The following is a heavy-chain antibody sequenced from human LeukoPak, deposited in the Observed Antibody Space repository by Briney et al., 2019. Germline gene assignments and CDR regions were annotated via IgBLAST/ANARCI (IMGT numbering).Heavy chain of an antibody. CDR3: VRKNRDFNAAFDI. CDR2: TYSDSST. Sequence: GGSLRLSCAASGFTVSNNYMSWVRQAPGKGLEWVSITYSDSSTNYADSVKGRFTISRDTSQNTLSLRMNSLRAEDTAVYYCVRKNRDFNAAFDIWGQGTVVTVSS. D-gene: IGHD2-21*02. CDR1: GFTVSNNY. V-gene: IGHV3-53*01. J-gene: IGHJ3*02.